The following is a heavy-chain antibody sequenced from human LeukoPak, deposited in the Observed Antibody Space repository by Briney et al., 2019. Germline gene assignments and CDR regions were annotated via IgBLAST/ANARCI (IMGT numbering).Heavy chain of an antibody. Sequence: GGSLRLSCAASGFTVSSNYMSWVRQAPGKGLEWVSVIFSGGSTYYSDNVKGRFTISRDNSKNTQYLQMNSLRAEDTAVYYCARSRAAVAGTSYYYYGMDVWGQGTTVTVSS. CDR1: GFTVSSNY. J-gene: IGHJ6*02. V-gene: IGHV3-53*01. CDR2: IFSGGST. D-gene: IGHD6-19*01. CDR3: ARSRAAVAGTSYYYYGMDV.